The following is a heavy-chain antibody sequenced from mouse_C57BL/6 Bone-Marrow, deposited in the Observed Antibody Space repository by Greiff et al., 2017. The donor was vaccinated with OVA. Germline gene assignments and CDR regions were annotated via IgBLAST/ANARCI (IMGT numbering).Heavy chain of an antibody. J-gene: IGHJ4*01. V-gene: IGHV7-1*01. CDR1: GFTFSDFY. Sequence: EVKVVESGGGLVQSGRSLRLSCATSGFTFSDFYMEWVRQAPGKGLEWIAASRNKANDYTTEYSASVKGRFIVSRDTSQSILYLQMNALRAEDTAIYYCARDGTGFYAMDYWGQGTSVTVSS. CDR2: SRNKANDYTT. D-gene: IGHD4-1*01. CDR3: ARDGTGFYAMDY.